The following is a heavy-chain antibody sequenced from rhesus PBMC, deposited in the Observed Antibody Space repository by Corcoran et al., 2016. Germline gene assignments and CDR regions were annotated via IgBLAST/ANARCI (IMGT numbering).Heavy chain of an antibody. CDR1: GGSINDGFF. CDR3: ARVKYNSLDI. CDR2: IYGNSATT. Sequence: QVQLQESGPGLVKPSETLSLTCAVPGGSINDGFFWNWIRQPPGKGLEWVGNIYGNSATTYYNPSLKRRITISKDTSKNQFFLKLTSVTAADTAVYFCARVKYNSLDIWGRGVLVTVSS. V-gene: IGHV4S9*01. D-gene: IGHD3-34*01. J-gene: IGHJ5-2*02.